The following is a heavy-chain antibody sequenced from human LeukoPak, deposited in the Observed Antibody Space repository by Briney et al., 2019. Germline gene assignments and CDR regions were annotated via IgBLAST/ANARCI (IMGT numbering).Heavy chain of an antibody. J-gene: IGHJ4*02. Sequence: SQTLSLTCTVSGGSLSRGDYYWSWIRQHPGKGLEWIGYIHYSGSTYYNPSLTSRFSISVDTSKNQFSLKLTSVTAADTAVYYCARDGLIRGQGTLVTVSS. CDR2: IHYSGST. V-gene: IGHV4-31*03. D-gene: IGHD3-10*01. CDR3: ARDGLI. CDR1: GGSLSRGDYY.